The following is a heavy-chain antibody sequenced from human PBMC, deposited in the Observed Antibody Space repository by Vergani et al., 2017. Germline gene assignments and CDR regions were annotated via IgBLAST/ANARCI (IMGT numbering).Heavy chain of an antibody. J-gene: IGHJ3*02. V-gene: IGHV3-23*01. Sequence: EVQLLESGGGSAQPGESLRLSCVASGFTFTAHGLNWVRQAPGKGLEWVSTLSASDRRTHYADSVKGRFTISRDISKNTLFLHMNSLRPEDTAVYYCAKVGRSEVAGTFGAFDSWVQGTMVTVSA. CDR3: AKVGRSEVAGTFGAFDS. CDR1: GFTFTAHG. D-gene: IGHD6-19*01. CDR2: LSASDRRT.